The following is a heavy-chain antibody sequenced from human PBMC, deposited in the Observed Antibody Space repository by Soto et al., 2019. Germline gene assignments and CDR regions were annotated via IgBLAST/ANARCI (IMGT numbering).Heavy chain of an antibody. CDR3: ARENLPTDCSGGSCYSVDYYYYYMDV. V-gene: IGHV3-7*01. D-gene: IGHD2-15*01. Sequence: GGSLRLSCAASGFTFSSYWMSWVRQAPGKGLEWVANIKQDGSEKYYVDSVKGRFTISRDNAKNSLYLQMNSLRAEDTAVYYCARENLPTDCSGGSCYSVDYYYYYMDVWGKGTTVTVSS. CDR2: IKQDGSEK. CDR1: GFTFSSYW. J-gene: IGHJ6*03.